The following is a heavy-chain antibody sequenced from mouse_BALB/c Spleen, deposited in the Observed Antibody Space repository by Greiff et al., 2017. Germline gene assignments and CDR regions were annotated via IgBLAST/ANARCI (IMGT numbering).Heavy chain of an antibody. V-gene: IGHV5-4*02. J-gene: IGHJ1*01. Sequence: EVQRVESGGGLVQPGGSLKLSCAASGFTFSSYTMSWVRQTPEKRLEWVATISDGGSYTYYPDSVKGRFTISRDNAKNNLYLQMSSLKSEDTAMYYCARGGNWDNWYFDVWGAGTTVTVSS. CDR2: ISDGGSYT. CDR3: ARGGNWDNWYFDV. CDR1: GFTFSSYT. D-gene: IGHD4-1*01.